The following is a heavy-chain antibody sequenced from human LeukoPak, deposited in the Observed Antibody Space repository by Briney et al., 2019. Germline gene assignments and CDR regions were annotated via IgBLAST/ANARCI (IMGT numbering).Heavy chain of an antibody. CDR3: ALNSNWGWIDY. CDR2: ISWDGGST. Sequence: GGSLRLSCAASGFTFDDYAMHWVRQAPGKGLEWVSLISWDGGSTYYADSVKGRFTISRDNAKNSLYLQMNSLRAEDTAVYYCALNSNWGWIDYWGQGTLVTVSS. CDR1: GFTFDDYA. D-gene: IGHD7-27*01. V-gene: IGHV3-43D*03. J-gene: IGHJ4*02.